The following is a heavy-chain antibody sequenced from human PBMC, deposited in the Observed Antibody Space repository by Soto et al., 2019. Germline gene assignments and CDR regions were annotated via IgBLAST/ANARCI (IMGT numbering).Heavy chain of an antibody. J-gene: IGHJ4*02. CDR2: IWYDGSNK. D-gene: IGHD1-26*01. Sequence: GGSLRRSFAASGFTFRSYGMHWVRQAPGKVLEWVAVIWYDGSNKYYADSVKGRFTISRDNSNNTLYLQMNSLRAEDTAVYYCARFSGSYYEGKYWGQGTLVTVSS. CDR3: ARFSGSYYEGKY. V-gene: IGHV3-33*01. CDR1: GFTFRSYG.